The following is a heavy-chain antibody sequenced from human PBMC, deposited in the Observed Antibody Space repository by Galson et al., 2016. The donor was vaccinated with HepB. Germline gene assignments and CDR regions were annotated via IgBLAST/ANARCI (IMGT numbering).Heavy chain of an antibody. CDR1: DGSISTSSFS. J-gene: IGHJ3*02. D-gene: IGHD6-19*01. Sequence: TLSLTCTVSDGSISTSSFSWGWIRQHPGKGLQWIGYIYYIGGTDYNPSLKSRATISVDTSRNQLSLKVSPVTAADTAVYYCARHKAVAGGDAFDIWGQGTVVTVSS. CDR3: ARHKAVAGGDAFDI. CDR2: IYYIGGT. V-gene: IGHV4-31*03.